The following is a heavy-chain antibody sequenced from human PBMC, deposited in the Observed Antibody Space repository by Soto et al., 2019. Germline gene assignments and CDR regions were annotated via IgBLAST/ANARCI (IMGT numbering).Heavy chain of an antibody. CDR1: GGSISSYY. Sequence: QVQLQESGPGLVKPSETLSLTCTVSGGSISSYYWSWIRQPPGKGLEWIGYIYYSGSTNYNPSLKSRVTISVDTSKNQFSLKLSSVTAADTAVYYCARARVWWFDAFDIWGQGTMVTVSS. J-gene: IGHJ3*02. D-gene: IGHD2-8*02. CDR2: IYYSGST. CDR3: ARARVWWFDAFDI. V-gene: IGHV4-59*01.